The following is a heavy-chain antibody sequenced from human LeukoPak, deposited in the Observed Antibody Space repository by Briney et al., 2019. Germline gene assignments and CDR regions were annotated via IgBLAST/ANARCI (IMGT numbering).Heavy chain of an antibody. J-gene: IGHJ4*02. D-gene: IGHD6-13*01. Sequence: PGGSLRLSRAASGFTFSSYAMGWARQAPGKGLEWVSAISGSGGSTYYADSVKGRFTISRDNSKNTLYLQMNSLRAEDTAVYYCAKGPPGAAADYYFDYWGQGTLVTVSS. CDR2: ISGSGGST. CDR1: GFTFSSYA. V-gene: IGHV3-23*01. CDR3: AKGPPGAAADYYFDY.